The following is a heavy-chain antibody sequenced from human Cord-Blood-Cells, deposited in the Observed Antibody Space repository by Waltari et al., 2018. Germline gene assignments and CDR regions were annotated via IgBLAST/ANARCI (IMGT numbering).Heavy chain of an antibody. CDR2: VNPNSGGT. D-gene: IGHD6-13*01. V-gene: IGHV1-2*04. CDR1: GYTFTGYY. J-gene: IGHJ1*01. Sequence: QVQLVQSGAEVKKPGASVKVSCKASGYTFTGYYMHWVRQAPGQGLGWMGWVNPNSGGTNYAQRCEGWVTMTRDTSISTAYMELSRLRSDDTSVYYCATIAAAGAEYFQHWGQGTMVTVSS. CDR3: ATIAAAGAEYFQH.